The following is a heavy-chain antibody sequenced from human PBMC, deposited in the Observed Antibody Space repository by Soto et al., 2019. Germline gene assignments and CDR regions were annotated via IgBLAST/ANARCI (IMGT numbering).Heavy chain of an antibody. D-gene: IGHD2-2*03. CDR2: ISGGGDIT. V-gene: IGHV3-23*01. Sequence: EVQLLESGGDLVQPGGSLRLSCVASGFTFKSYAMTWVRQDPGKGLEWLSTISGGGDITHYADSVKGRFTIVRNNSENKVYLHMNSLRAEDTAIYYCVKDGYCTSFSCYPKTPNWFDPWGQGTLVTVSS. J-gene: IGHJ5*02. CDR3: VKDGYCTSFSCYPKTPNWFDP. CDR1: GFTFKSYA.